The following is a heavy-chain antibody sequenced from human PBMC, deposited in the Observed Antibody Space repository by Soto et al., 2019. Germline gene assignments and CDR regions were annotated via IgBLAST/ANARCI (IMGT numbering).Heavy chain of an antibody. D-gene: IGHD6-25*01. V-gene: IGHV3-23*01. Sequence: GSLSLSCAASGFIFSSYALSWVRQAPGKGLEWVSGVSGSGGSTYSADSVKGRFTISRDNSKSTLYLQMNSLRAEDTAVYYCAKAYSSGSDYYYNMDVWGKGTTVTVSS. J-gene: IGHJ6*03. CDR2: VSGSGGST. CDR3: AKAYSSGSDYYYNMDV. CDR1: GFIFSSYA.